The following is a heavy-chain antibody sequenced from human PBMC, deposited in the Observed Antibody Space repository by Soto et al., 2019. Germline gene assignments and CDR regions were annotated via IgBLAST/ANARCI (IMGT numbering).Heavy chain of an antibody. Sequence: EVQLLESGGGLVQPGGSLRLSCAASGFTFSTYAMSWVRQAPGKGLEWVAGIDDSGVSTYYEDSVKGRLTISRDNSKNTLYLQMGSLRDEDTAVYYCVKGQSSSWSQTGGMDVWGQGTTVTVSS. CDR3: VKGQSSSWSQTGGMDV. CDR2: IDDSGVST. V-gene: IGHV3-23*01. J-gene: IGHJ6*02. CDR1: GFTFSTYA. D-gene: IGHD6-6*01.